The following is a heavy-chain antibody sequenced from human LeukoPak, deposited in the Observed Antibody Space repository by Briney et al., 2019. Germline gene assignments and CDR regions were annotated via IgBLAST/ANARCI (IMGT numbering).Heavy chain of an antibody. D-gene: IGHD2-2*01. Sequence: ASVKVSCKTSGYTFTELSMQWVRQAPGKGLEWMGGFDPEEGEIIYAQKFQGRATMTADTSTDTAYMELSSLRSEDTAVYYCATGYRCSSSNCYGYYYYYMVVWGKGTTVTVSS. V-gene: IGHV1-24*01. CDR3: ATGYRCSSSNCYGYYYYYMVV. CDR1: GYTFTELS. J-gene: IGHJ6*03. CDR2: FDPEEGEI.